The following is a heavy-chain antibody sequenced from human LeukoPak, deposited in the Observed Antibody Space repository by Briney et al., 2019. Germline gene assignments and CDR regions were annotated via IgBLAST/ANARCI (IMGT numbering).Heavy chain of an antibody. CDR3: ARGGSSSPEGWFDP. CDR2: ISPYNGNT. V-gene: IGHV1-18*01. CDR1: GYTFTNYG. J-gene: IGHJ5*02. Sequence: ASVKVSCKASGYTFTNYGITWVRQAPGQGLEWMGWISPYNGNTKYAQKVQGRVTMTTDTSTSTAYMELRSLRSDDTAVYYCARGGSSSPEGWFDPWAQGTLVTVSS. D-gene: IGHD6-13*01.